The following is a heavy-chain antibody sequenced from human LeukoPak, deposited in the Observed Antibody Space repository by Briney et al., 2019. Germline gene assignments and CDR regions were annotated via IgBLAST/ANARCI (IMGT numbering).Heavy chain of an antibody. CDR3: AELGITMIGGV. V-gene: IGHV3-48*04. CDR1: GFTFSYYS. Sequence: GGSLRLSCAASGFTFSYYSMNWVRQAPGKGLEWVSYISSSGSTIYYADSVKGRFTISRDNAKNSLYLQMNSLRAEDTAVYYCAELGITMIGGVWGKGTTVTISS. J-gene: IGHJ6*04. D-gene: IGHD3-10*02. CDR2: ISSSGSTI.